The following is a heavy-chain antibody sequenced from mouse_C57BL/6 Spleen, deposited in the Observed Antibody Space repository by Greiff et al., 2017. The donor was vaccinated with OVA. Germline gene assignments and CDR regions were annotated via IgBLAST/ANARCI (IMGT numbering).Heavy chain of an antibody. D-gene: IGHD1-1*01. V-gene: IGHV5-17*01. CDR1: GFTFSDYG. J-gene: IGHJ1*03. CDR2: ISSGSSTI. CDR3: ARGYYGSSHWYFDV. Sequence: EVNLVESGGGLVKPGGSLKLSCAASGFTFSDYGMHWVRQAPEKGLEWVAYISSGSSTIYYADTVKGRFTISRDNAKNTLFLQMTSLRSEDTAMYYCARGYYGSSHWYFDVWGTGTTVTVSS.